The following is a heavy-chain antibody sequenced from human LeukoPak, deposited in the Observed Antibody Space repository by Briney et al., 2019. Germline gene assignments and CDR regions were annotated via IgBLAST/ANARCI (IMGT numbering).Heavy chain of an antibody. CDR2: ISGSGGST. CDR3: AKDLNYYDSSGSDFSFDY. J-gene: IGHJ4*02. D-gene: IGHD3-22*01. CDR1: GFTFSSYA. V-gene: IGHV3-23*01. Sequence: PGGSLRLSCAASGFTFSSYAMSWVPQAPGKGLEWVSAISGSGGSTYYADSVKGRFTISRDNSKNTLYLQMNSLRAEDTAVYYCAKDLNYYDSSGSDFSFDYWGQGTLVTVSS.